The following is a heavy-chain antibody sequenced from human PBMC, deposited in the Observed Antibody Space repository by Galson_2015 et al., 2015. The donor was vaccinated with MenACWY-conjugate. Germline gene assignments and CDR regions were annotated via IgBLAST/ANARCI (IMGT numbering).Heavy chain of an antibody. D-gene: IGHD3-22*01. V-gene: IGHV3-30*01. CDR1: GFNFNMYS. CDR2: ISYDGKDK. Sequence: SLRLSRAASGFNFNMYSLHWIRQAPGKGLEWVAVISYDGKDKFYGDSVKGRFIILRDNSKNTVYLQMNSLRGEDTGVYFCARVGQERRTLLPNFDGWGQGTRVTVSS. J-gene: IGHJ4*02. CDR3: ARVGQERRTLLPNFDG.